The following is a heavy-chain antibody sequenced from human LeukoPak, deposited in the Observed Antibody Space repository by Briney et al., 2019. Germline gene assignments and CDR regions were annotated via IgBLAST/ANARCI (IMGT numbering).Heavy chain of an antibody. CDR3: ARDYGTYFDY. D-gene: IGHD4-17*01. CDR2: ISYDGSDK. CDR1: GFTFSSYA. Sequence: GGSLRLSCAASGFTFSSYAMHWVRQAPGKGLEWVAVISYDGSDKYYADSVKGRFTTSRDNSKNTLYLQMNSLRAEDTAVYYCARDYGTYFDYWGQGTLVTVSS. J-gene: IGHJ4*02. V-gene: IGHV3-30*04.